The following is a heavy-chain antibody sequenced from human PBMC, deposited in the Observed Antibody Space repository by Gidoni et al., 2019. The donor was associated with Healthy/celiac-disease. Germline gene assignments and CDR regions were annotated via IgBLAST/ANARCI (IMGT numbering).Heavy chain of an antibody. D-gene: IGHD3-10*01. V-gene: IGHV1-2*02. J-gene: IGHJ6*02. Sequence: QVQLVQSGAEVKKPGASVKLSCKASGYTFTGYYMHWVRQAPGQGLEWMGWINPNSGGTNYAQKFQGRVTMTRDTSISTAYMELSRLRSDDTAVYYCARKMGRIYGDYYYGMDVWGQGTTVTVSS. CDR1: GYTFTGYY. CDR2: INPNSGGT. CDR3: ARKMGRIYGDYYYGMDV.